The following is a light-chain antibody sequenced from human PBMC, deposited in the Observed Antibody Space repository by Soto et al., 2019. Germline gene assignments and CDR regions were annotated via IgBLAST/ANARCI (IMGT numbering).Light chain of an antibody. CDR1: SGHSSYA. J-gene: IGLJ7*01. Sequence: QLVLTQSPSASASLGASVELTCTLSSGHSSYAIAWQQQQPEKGPRYLMKLNSDGSHSKGDGIPDRFSGSSSGAERYLTISSLQSEDEADYYCQTWGTGIHVFGGGTQLTVL. CDR3: QTWGTGIHV. V-gene: IGLV4-69*01. CDR2: LNSDGSH.